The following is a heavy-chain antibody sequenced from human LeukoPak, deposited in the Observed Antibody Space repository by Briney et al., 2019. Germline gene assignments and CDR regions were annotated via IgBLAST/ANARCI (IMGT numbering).Heavy chain of an antibody. CDR1: GFTCSSYE. V-gene: IGHV3-48*03. J-gene: IGHJ4*02. D-gene: IGHD6-19*01. CDR2: ISSSGSTI. Sequence: GGSLRLSCAASGFTCSSYEMNWVRQAPGKGLEWVSYISSSGSTIYYADSVKGRFTISRDNAKNSLYLQMNSLRAEDTAVYYCATLVMQWPTSNDYWGQGTLVTVSS. CDR3: ATLVMQWPTSNDY.